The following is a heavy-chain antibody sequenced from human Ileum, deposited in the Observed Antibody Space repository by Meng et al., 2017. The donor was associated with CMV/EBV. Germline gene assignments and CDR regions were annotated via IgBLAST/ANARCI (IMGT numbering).Heavy chain of an antibody. Sequence: QLHLPESGPRLLPPSDTLSLTCTGTGGSLTSYYWTWIRQPAGKGLEWIGRIHPTGTTDDNPSLRSRVSMSLDKSKNQFSLKLTSVTAADTAVYYCARAAARGVPVDLWGQGTLVTVSS. D-gene: IGHD3-10*01. J-gene: IGHJ5*02. CDR2: IHPTGTT. CDR3: ARAAARGVPVDL. V-gene: IGHV4-4*07. CDR1: GGSLTSYY.